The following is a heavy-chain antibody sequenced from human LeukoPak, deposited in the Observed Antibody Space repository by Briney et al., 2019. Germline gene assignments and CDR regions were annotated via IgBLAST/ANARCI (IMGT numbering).Heavy chain of an antibody. CDR1: GFTFSSYG. V-gene: IGHV3-21*01. CDR2: ISSSSSYI. D-gene: IGHD6-19*01. J-gene: IGHJ4*02. CDR3: ARDWGQWLDY. Sequence: GGSLRLSCAASGFTFSSYGMNWVRQAPGKGLEWVSSISSSSSYIYYADSVKGRFTISRDNAKNSLYLQMNSLRAEDTAVYYCARDWGQWLDYWGQGTLVTVSS.